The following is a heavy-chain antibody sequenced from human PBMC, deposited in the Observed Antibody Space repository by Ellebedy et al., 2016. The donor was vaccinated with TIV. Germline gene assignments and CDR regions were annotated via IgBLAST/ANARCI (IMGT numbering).Heavy chain of an antibody. J-gene: IGHJ4*02. Sequence: GGSLRLXCTTSGFTFGDYVTSWFRQAPGKGLEWVGLIRSKDYGGTTEYAASVKGRFTISREDSKSIAYLQMNSLKTEDTAVYYCTTYTYGDYVGYWGQGTLVTVSS. D-gene: IGHD3-16*01. CDR3: TTYTYGDYVGY. CDR2: IRSKDYGGTT. V-gene: IGHV3-49*03. CDR1: GFTFGDYV.